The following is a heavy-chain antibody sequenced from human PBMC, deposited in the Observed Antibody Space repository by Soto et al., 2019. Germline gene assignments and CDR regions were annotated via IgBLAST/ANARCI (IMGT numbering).Heavy chain of an antibody. CDR1: GLTFSSYS. CDR2: ISSRSSDI. D-gene: IGHD3-10*01. CDR3: AREVVTMVRGVIITGYYGMAV. J-gene: IGHJ6*02. V-gene: IGHV3-21*01. Sequence: PGGSLRLSCAASGLTFSSYSMNWVRQAPGKRLEWVSSISSRSSDIYYADSVKGRFTISRDNAKKSLYLQMTSLRAEDTAVYYCAREVVTMVRGVIITGYYGMAVWGQGTTVTVSS.